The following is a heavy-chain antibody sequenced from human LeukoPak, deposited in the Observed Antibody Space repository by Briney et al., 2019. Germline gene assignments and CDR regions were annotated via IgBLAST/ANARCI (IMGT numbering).Heavy chain of an antibody. J-gene: IGHJ4*02. D-gene: IGHD3-10*01. Sequence: SETMSLTCAVYGGSFCGYYWSWIRQPPGKGLGLIGEINHSGSTNYNPSLKSRVTISVDTSKNQFSLKLSSVTAADTAVYYCAGGSGRKAYRYWGQGTLVTVSS. CDR1: GGSFCGYY. V-gene: IGHV4-34*01. CDR2: INHSGST. CDR3: AGGSGRKAYRY.